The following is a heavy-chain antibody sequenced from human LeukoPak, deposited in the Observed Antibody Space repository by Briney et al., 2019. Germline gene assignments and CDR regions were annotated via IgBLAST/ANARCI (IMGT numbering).Heavy chain of an antibody. CDR1: GGSITTYY. CDR2: IHNSGSA. J-gene: IGHJ4*02. Sequence: PSETLSLTCTVSGGSITTYYWSWIRQPPGKGLEWIGYIHNSGSANYNPSLRGRVTISVDTSKDQFSLKLSSVTAADTAVYYCARQTTSSNVDYWGQGNLVTVSS. V-gene: IGHV4-59*08. CDR3: ARQTTSSNVDY. D-gene: IGHD4-11*01.